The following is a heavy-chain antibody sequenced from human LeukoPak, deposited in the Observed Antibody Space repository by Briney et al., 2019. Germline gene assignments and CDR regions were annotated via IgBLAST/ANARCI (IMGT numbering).Heavy chain of an antibody. Sequence: ASVKVSCKASGYTFTGYYMHWVRQAPGQGLEWMGWINPNSGGTNNAQKFQGWVTMTRDTSISTAYMELSRLRSDDTAVYYCARGGYSYGYEFDYWGQGTLVTVSS. J-gene: IGHJ4*02. D-gene: IGHD5-18*01. V-gene: IGHV1-2*04. CDR1: GYTFTGYY. CDR3: ARGGYSYGYEFDY. CDR2: INPNSGGT.